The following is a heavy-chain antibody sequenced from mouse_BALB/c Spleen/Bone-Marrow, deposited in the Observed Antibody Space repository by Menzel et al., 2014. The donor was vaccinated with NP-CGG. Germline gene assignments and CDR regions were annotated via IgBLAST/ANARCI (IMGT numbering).Heavy chain of an antibody. CDR3: TDKGYYGSGYAMDY. Sequence: QVQLQQPGAELVKPWASVKLSCTSSVYTFTSYLMHWVKLSPVQVFEWIGEINPRNGGTNYNEKFKKKATMTVDKSSITAYMQLSCLTSEDSAVYYCTDKGYYGSGYAMDYWGQGTSVTVSS. J-gene: IGHJ4*01. D-gene: IGHD1-1*01. V-gene: IGHV1S16*01. CDR2: INPRNGGT. CDR1: VYTFTSYL.